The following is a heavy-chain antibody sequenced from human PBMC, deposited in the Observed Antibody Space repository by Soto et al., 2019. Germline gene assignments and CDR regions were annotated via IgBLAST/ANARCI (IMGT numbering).Heavy chain of an antibody. J-gene: IGHJ4*02. Sequence: EVQLVESGGDLVQPGGSLRLSCAASGFTFSSYWMAWVRQSPGKGLEWVAGMNQHGSDIQYVDSVRGRFTISRDNARNLLYLQMNNLRVEDTAIYCCATDTYCPATCYRGHGNWGQGTRVTVSS. V-gene: IGHV3-7*03. D-gene: IGHD2-8*02. CDR2: MNQHGSDI. CDR3: ATDTYCPATCYRGHGN. CDR1: GFTFSSYW.